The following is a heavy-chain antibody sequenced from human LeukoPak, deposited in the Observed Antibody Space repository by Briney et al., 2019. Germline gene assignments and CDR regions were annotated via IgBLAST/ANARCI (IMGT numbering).Heavy chain of an antibody. D-gene: IGHD3-10*01. V-gene: IGHV3-72*01. Sequence: GGSLRLSCAASGFTFSDHYMDWVRQAPGKGLEWVGRIRKKVNGSSTVYAGSVSGRFFISRDDSKNSVYLQMNSLRAEDTAVYYCAKGRSTGWFGEWLDHWGQGTLVTVSS. J-gene: IGHJ4*02. CDR1: GFTFSDHY. CDR3: AKGRSTGWFGEWLDH. CDR2: IRKKVNGSST.